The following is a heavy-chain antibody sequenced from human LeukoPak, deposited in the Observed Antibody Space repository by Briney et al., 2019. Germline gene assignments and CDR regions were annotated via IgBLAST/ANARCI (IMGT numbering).Heavy chain of an antibody. CDR3: VREMERIAAPERGANWFAA. J-gene: IGHJ5*02. CDR1: GYTFTGYY. V-gene: IGHV1-2*02. Sequence: ASVKVSCKASGYTFTGYYMHWVRQAPGQGLEWMGWINPNSGGTNYAQKFQGRVTMTRDTSISTAYMELCRLRADDTAVCFCVREMERIAAPERGANWFAAGGQGTLVTVSS. D-gene: IGHD6-6*01. CDR2: INPNSGGT.